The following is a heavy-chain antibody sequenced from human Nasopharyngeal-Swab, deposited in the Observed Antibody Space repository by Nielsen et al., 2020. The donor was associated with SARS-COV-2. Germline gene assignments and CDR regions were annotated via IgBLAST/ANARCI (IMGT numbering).Heavy chain of an antibody. J-gene: IGHJ6*02. CDR3: ARGPGLLLGYYYYYGMDV. Sequence: WIRQPPGKGLEWIGNIHYSENTNYNPSLKSRVTMSVDTSTDQFSLKLRSVTAADTAVYYCARGPGLLLGYYYYYGMDVWGQGTTVTVSS. CDR2: IHYSENT. V-gene: IGHV4-59*12. D-gene: IGHD2-15*01.